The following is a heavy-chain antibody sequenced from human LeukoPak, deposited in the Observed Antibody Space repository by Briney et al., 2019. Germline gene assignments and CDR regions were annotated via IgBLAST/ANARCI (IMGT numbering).Heavy chain of an antibody. CDR1: GGSFSGYY. J-gene: IGHJ4*02. D-gene: IGHD6-19*01. CDR3: ARGLHSLSSGWYPPGYYFDY. CDR2: INHSGST. Sequence: SETLSLTCAVYGGSFSGYYWSWIRQPPGKGLEWIGEINHSGSTNYNPSLKSRVTISVDTSKNQFSLKLSSVTAADTAVYYCARGLHSLSSGWYPPGYYFDYWGQGTLVTVSS. V-gene: IGHV4-34*01.